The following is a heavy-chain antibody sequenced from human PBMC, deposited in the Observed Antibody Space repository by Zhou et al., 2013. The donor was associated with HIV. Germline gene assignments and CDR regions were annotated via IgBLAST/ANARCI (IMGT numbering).Heavy chain of an antibody. CDR3: ARTYYYDSSAYRFDY. J-gene: IGHJ4*02. V-gene: IGHV1-2*02. CDR2: INPNSGGT. Sequence: QVQLVQSGAEVKKPGASVKVSCKASGYTFIGYYIHWVRQAPGQGLEWMGWINPNSGGTKYAQKFQGRVSVTRDTSISTAYMELRRLISDDTAMYYCARTYYYDSSAYRFDYWGQGTLVTVSS. CDR1: GYTFIGYY. D-gene: IGHD3-22*01.